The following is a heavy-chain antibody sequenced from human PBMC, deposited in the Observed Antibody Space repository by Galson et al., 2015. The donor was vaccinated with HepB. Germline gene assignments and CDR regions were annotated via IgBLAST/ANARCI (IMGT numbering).Heavy chain of an antibody. CDR1: GFTFTRSA. CDR3: AAAPRGYSYGNIFDY. Sequence: SVKVSCKASGFTFTRSAVQWVRQARGQRLEWIGWIVVGSGNTNYAQKFQERVTITRDMSTSTAYKELSSLRSEDTAVYYCAAAPRGYSYGNIFDYWGQGTLVTVSS. V-gene: IGHV1-58*01. CDR2: IVVGSGNT. J-gene: IGHJ4*02. D-gene: IGHD5-18*01.